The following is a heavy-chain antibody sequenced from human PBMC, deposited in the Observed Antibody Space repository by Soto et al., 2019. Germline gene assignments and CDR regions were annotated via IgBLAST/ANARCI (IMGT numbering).Heavy chain of an antibody. J-gene: IGHJ3*02. CDR3: AREARGDELITIDSAFDI. CDR2: IYSGGST. V-gene: IGHV3-53*01. Sequence: GGSLRLSCAASGFTVSSNYMSWVRQAPGKGLEWVSVIYSGGSTYYADSVKGRFTISRDNSKNTLYLQMNSLRAEDTAVYYCAREARGDELITIDSAFDIWGQGTMVTVSS. CDR1: GFTVSSNY. D-gene: IGHD1-7*01.